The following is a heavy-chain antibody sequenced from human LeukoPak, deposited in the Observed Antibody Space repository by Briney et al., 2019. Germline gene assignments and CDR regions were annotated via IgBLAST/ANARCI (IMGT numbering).Heavy chain of an antibody. CDR2: MNSDGSGT. CDR1: GFTFSSHW. V-gene: IGHV3-74*03. J-gene: IGHJ3*02. CDR3: AKHPAFDI. Sequence: GGSLRLSCAASGFTFSSHWMHWVRQAPGKGPVWVSRMNSDGSGTMYAGSLKGRFTISRDNPKNTLYLQMNSLRAEDTAVYYCAKHPAFDIWGQGTMVTVSS.